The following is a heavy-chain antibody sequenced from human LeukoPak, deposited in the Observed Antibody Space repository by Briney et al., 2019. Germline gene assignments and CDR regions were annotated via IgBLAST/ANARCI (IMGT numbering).Heavy chain of an antibody. CDR2: LYSAGST. D-gene: IGHD3-16*01. Sequence: GGSLRLTYAASVFTVSSNYMSWVRQAPGKGMECVSILYSAGSTYYADSVRGRFTISRDSSKNTVRLQMNSLRVEDTAVYYCASGGMGARKYYSDPFHYWGQGTLVTVSS. V-gene: IGHV3-53*01. CDR1: VFTVSSNY. J-gene: IGHJ4*02. CDR3: ASGGMGARKYYSDPFHY.